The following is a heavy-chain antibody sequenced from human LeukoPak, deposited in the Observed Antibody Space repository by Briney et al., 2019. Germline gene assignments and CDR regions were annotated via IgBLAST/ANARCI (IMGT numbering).Heavy chain of an antibody. V-gene: IGHV4-34*01. CDR3: ASSSGRPYYFDY. CDR1: GGSFSGYY. D-gene: IGHD3-22*01. CDR2: INHSGST. Sequence: SETLSLTCAVYGGSFSGYYWSWIRQPPGKGLEWIGEINHSGSTNYNPSLKSRVTISVDTSKNQFSLKLSSVTAADTAVYYCASSSGRPYYFDYWGQGTLVTGSS. J-gene: IGHJ4*02.